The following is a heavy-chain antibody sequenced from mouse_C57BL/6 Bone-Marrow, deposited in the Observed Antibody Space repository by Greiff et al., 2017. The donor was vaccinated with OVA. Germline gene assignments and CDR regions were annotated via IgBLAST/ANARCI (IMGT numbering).Heavy chain of an antibody. Sequence: LQQPGAELVKPGASVKLSCKASGYTFTSYWMQWVKQRPGQGLEWIGEIDPSDSYTNYNQKFKGKATLTVDTSSSTAYMQLSSLTSEDSAVYYCARGWDEYFDYWGQGTTLTVSS. CDR1: GYTFTSYW. CDR2: IDPSDSYT. CDR3: ARGWDEYFDY. J-gene: IGHJ2*01. D-gene: IGHD4-1*01. V-gene: IGHV1-50*01.